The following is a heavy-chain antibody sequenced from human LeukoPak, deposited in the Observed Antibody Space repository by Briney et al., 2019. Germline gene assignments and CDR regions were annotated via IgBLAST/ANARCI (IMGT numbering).Heavy chain of an antibody. D-gene: IGHD6-13*01. J-gene: IGHJ4*02. CDR1: GGSFSGYY. V-gene: IGHV4-34*01. Sequence: PSETLSLTCAVYGGSFSGYYWSWIRQPPGKELEWIGEINHSGSTNYNPSLKSRVTISVDTSKNQFSLKLSSVTAADTAVYYCARLIAEVGGGTNYFDNWGQGTLVTVSS. CDR3: ARLIAEVGGGTNYFDN. CDR2: INHSGST.